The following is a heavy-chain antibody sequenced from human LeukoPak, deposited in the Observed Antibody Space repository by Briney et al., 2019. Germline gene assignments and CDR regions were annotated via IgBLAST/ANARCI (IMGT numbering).Heavy chain of an antibody. CDR2: IYYSGST. J-gene: IGHJ3*02. D-gene: IGHD3-9*01. CDR3: GRGHDILTGVTPI. CDR1: GGSISSYY. V-gene: IGHV4-59*01. Sequence: PSETLSLTCTVSGGSISSYYWSWIRQPPGKGLEWIGYIYYSGSTNYNPSLKSRVTISVDTSKNQFSLKLSSVTAADTAVYYCGRGHDILTGVTPIWGQGTMVTVSS.